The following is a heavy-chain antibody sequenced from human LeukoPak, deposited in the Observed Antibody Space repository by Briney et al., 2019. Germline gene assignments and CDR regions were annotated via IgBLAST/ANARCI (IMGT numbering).Heavy chain of an antibody. CDR3: ARGPRFYYYYMDV. V-gene: IGHV4-59*01. CDR2: IYYSGST. CDR1: GGSISSYY. D-gene: IGHD4-17*01. Sequence: SETLSLTCIVSGGSISSYYWSWIRQPPGKGLEWIGYIYYSGSTNYNPSLKSRVTISVDTSKNQFSLKLSSVTAADTAVYYCARGPRFYYYYMDVWGKGTTVTVSS. J-gene: IGHJ6*03.